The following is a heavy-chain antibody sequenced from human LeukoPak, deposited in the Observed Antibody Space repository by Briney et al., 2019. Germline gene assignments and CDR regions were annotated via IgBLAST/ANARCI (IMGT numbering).Heavy chain of an antibody. CDR2: IYYSGST. CDR1: GGSISSSSYY. Sequence: NPSETLSLTCTVSGGSISSSSYYWGWIRQPPGKGLEWIGSIYYSGSTYYNPSLKSRVTISVDTSKNQFSLKLSSVTAADTAVYYCARVRGYSGYDYPRYYYYYMDVWGKGTTVTVSS. CDR3: ARVRGYSGYDYPRYYYYYMDV. J-gene: IGHJ6*03. V-gene: IGHV4-39*07. D-gene: IGHD5-12*01.